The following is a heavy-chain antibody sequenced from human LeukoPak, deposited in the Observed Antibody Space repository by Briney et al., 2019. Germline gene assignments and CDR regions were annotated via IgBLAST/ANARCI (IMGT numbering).Heavy chain of an antibody. CDR2: IYYSGST. J-gene: IGHJ4*02. CDR3: ARHRPDIAVALGYFDY. CDR1: GGSISSSSYY. V-gene: IGHV4-39*01. Sequence: SETLSLTCTVSGGSISSSSYYWGWIRQPPGKGLEWIGSIYYSGSTYYNPSLKSRVTISVDTSKNQFSLKLSSVTAADTAVYYCARHRPDIAVALGYFDYWGQGTLVTVSS. D-gene: IGHD6-19*01.